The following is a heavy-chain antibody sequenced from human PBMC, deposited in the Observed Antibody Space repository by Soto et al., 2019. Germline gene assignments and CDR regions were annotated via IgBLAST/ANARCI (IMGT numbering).Heavy chain of an antibody. CDR1: GGTFSSYA. Sequence: QVQLVQSGAEVKKPGSSVKVSCKASGGTFSSYAISWVRQAPGQGLEWMGGIIPIFGTANYAQKFQGRVTITADESTSTVYMELSSLRSEDTAVYYCARGGCRSGYDWVYYYGMDVWGQGTTVTVSS. V-gene: IGHV1-69*01. D-gene: IGHD5-12*01. CDR3: ARGGCRSGYDWVYYYGMDV. J-gene: IGHJ6*02. CDR2: IIPIFGTA.